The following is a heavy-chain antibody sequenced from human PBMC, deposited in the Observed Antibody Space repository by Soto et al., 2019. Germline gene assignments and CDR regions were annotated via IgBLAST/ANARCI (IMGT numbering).Heavy chain of an antibody. CDR1: GGSISSYD. CDR3: ARQNVNWFDP. Sequence: SETLCLTCTVSGGSISSYDGSWIRQPPGKGLEWIGYIYYSGSTNYNPSLKSRVTISVDTSKNQFSLKLSSVTAADTAVYYCARQNVNWFDPWGQGTLVTVSS. J-gene: IGHJ5*02. CDR2: IYYSGST. V-gene: IGHV4-59*08.